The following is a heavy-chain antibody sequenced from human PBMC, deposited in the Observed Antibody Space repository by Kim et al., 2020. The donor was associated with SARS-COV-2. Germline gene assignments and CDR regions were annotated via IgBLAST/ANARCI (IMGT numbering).Heavy chain of an antibody. CDR1: GFTFSTFG. CDR3: AREEAGTQLWPRGSGFFDL. V-gene: IGHV3-33*05. D-gene: IGHD5-18*01. Sequence: GGSLRLSCEASGFTFSTFGMHWVRQAPGKGLEWVAVISYDGSNQHYADSVRGRFTISRDNSKNTVYLQMNSQRAEDTALYYCAREEAGTQLWPRGSGFFDLWGRGTLVTVSS. J-gene: IGHJ2*01. CDR2: ISYDGSNQ.